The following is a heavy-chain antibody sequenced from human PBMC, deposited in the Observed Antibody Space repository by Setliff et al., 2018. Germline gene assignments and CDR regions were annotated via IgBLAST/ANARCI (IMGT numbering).Heavy chain of an antibody. CDR2: IYNSGIT. V-gene: IGHV4-30-4*08. Sequence: SETLSLTCSVSGGSISSGDYYWHWSRQPPGKGLEWIGYIYNSGITYYTPSLKSRVSISVDTSKNQFSLKLSSVTAADTAVYYCARESRYYYDNLGTLDYWGQGTLVTVSS. CDR1: GGSISSGDYY. D-gene: IGHD3-22*01. J-gene: IGHJ4*02. CDR3: ARESRYYYDNLGTLDY.